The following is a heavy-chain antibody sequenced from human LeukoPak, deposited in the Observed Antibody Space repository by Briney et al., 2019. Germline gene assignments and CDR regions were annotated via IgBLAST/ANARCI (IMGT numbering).Heavy chain of an antibody. V-gene: IGHV3-66*01. CDR1: GFTVSSNY. Sequence: GGPLRLSCAASGFTVSSNYMSWLRQAPGKVLEWVSVIYSGGSTYYADSVKGRFTISRDNSKNTLYLQMNSLRAEDTAVYYCARGIVGALDAFDIWGKGTMVTVSS. CDR3: ARGIVGALDAFDI. J-gene: IGHJ3*02. D-gene: IGHD1-26*01. CDR2: IYSGGST.